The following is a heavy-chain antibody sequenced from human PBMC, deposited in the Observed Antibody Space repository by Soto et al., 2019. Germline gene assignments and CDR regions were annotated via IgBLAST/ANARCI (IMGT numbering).Heavy chain of an antibody. CDR3: ANQYFDY. CDR1: GFTVSKYA. Sequence: EVQLLDSGGGLAQPGGSLRLSCVASGFTVSKYAMRWVRQAPGKGLEWVSTLSGDRGSTDYADSVKGRFTISRDNSKNTLYLQMSSLRAEDTAVYYCANQYFDYWGQGTLVTVSS. CDR2: LSGDRGST. J-gene: IGHJ4*02. V-gene: IGHV3-23*01.